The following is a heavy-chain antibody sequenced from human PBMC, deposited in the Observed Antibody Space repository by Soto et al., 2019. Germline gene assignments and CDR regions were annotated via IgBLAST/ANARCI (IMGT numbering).Heavy chain of an antibody. V-gene: IGHV3-15*01. D-gene: IGHD4-17*01. J-gene: IGHJ4*02. CDR1: GFTFSNAW. CDR2: IKSKTDGGTT. Sequence: EVQLVESGGGLVKPGGSLRLSCAASGFTFSNAWMSWVRQAPGKGLEWVGRIKSKTDGGTTDYAAPVKGRFTISRDDSKNTLYLQMNSVNTEDTAVYYSNSRLHPLKLLRWTGLGDWGQGTLVTVSS. CDR3: NSRLHPLKLLRWTGLGD.